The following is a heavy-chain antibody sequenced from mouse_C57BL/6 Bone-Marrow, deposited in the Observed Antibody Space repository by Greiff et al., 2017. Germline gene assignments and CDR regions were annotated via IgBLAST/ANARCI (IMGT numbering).Heavy chain of an antibody. CDR1: GYTFTSYD. Sequence: VQLQQSGPELVKPGASVKLSCKASGYTFTSYDINWVKQRPGQGLEWIGWIYPRDGSTKYNEKVKGKATLTVDTSSSTAYMELHSLTSEDSAVYFCARDGYYERFAYWGQGTLVTVSA. J-gene: IGHJ3*01. D-gene: IGHD2-3*01. CDR3: ARDGYYERFAY. CDR2: IYPRDGST. V-gene: IGHV1-85*01.